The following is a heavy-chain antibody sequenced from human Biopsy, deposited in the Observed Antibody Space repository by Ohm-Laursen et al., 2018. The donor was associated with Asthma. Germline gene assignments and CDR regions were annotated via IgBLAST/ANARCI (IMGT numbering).Heavy chain of an antibody. J-gene: IGHJ4*01. CDR1: GVALSGYT. V-gene: IGHV1-58*01. Sequence: SVKVSCNASGVALSGYTFEWVRQARGLGLEWIAWIVFASGATNYAQNFQDRLTVTRDMSAGSVSMELRGLSSTDTAVYYCAAGRTSLQGESLIWGQGTLVTVAT. D-gene: IGHD2/OR15-2a*01. CDR2: IVFASGAT. CDR3: AAGRTSLQGESLI.